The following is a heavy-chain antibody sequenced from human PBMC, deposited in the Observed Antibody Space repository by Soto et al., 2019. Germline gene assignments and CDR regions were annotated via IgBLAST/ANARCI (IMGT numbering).Heavy chain of an antibody. CDR3: TRHLTGLLRTQIFDY. Sequence: SETLSLTCTVSNASIRSSNFYWGWVRQPPGKGPEWIGSIYSSGTTYYNPSLRGQVTISSDTSKNQFYLKVTSVTAADTAVYYCTRHLTGLLRTQIFDYWGQGTLVTVSS. V-gene: IGHV4-39*01. CDR2: IYSSGTT. J-gene: IGHJ4*02. D-gene: IGHD3-22*01. CDR1: NASIRSSNFY.